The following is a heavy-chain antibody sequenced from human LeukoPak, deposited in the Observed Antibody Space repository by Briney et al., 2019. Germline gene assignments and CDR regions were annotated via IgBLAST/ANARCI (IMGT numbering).Heavy chain of an antibody. J-gene: IGHJ5*02. Sequence: ASVKVSCKASGYTFTSYYINWVRQATGQGLEWMGWMNPNSGNTGYAQKFQGRVTITRNTSISTAYMELSSLRSEDTAVYYCARASSSWSIGDWFDPWGQGTLVTVSS. V-gene: IGHV1-8*03. D-gene: IGHD6-13*01. CDR2: MNPNSGNT. CDR3: ARASSSWSIGDWFDP. CDR1: GYTFTSYY.